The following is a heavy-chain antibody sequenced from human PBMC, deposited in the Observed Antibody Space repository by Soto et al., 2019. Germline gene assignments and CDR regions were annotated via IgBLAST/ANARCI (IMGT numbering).Heavy chain of an antibody. CDR3: ARDRPYGDPNWFDP. CDR2: VSYDGNTK. J-gene: IGHJ5*02. V-gene: IGHV3-30-3*01. D-gene: IGHD4-17*01. Sequence: HPGGSLRLSCAGSGFIFNDHPMHWVRQPPGKGLEWVAVVSYDGNTKQYADSVKGRFTISRDTSNNTLYLQMNSLTTEDTGVYYCARDRPYGDPNWFDPWGQGTLVTVSS. CDR1: GFIFNDHP.